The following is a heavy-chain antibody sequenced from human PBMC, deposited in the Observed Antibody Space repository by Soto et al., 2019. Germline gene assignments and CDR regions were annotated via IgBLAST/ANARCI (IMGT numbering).Heavy chain of an antibody. J-gene: IGHJ4*02. D-gene: IGHD6-13*01. CDR3: AKDRKYGSSWYPDY. Sequence: EVQLLESGGGLVQPGGSLRLSCAASGFTFSSYAMSWVRQAPGQGLEWVSAISGSGGSTYYADSVKGRFTISRDNSKNTLYLQMNSLRGEDTAVYYCAKDRKYGSSWYPDYWGQGTLVTVSS. V-gene: IGHV3-23*01. CDR1: GFTFSSYA. CDR2: ISGSGGST.